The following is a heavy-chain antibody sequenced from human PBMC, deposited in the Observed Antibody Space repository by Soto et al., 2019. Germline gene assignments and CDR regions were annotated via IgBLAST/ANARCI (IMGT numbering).Heavy chain of an antibody. J-gene: IGHJ3*02. CDR2: IYYSGST. D-gene: IGHD2-15*01. CDR1: GGSISSGGYY. V-gene: IGHV4-31*03. Sequence: VHLQESGPGLVKPSQTLSLTCTVSGGSISSGGYYWSWIRQHPGKGLEWIGYIYYSGSTYYNPCLKRRVTISVDTSKNQVSLKLSSVTAADTAVYYCARGCSGGSCYPYDAFDIWGQGTMVTVSS. CDR3: ARGCSGGSCYPYDAFDI.